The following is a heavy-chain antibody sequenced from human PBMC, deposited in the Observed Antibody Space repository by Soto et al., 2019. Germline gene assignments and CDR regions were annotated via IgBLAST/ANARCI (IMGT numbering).Heavy chain of an antibody. Sequence: PTETLSLTCTVSGDSITSSDFYWGWIRRPPGQGLEWIGTISHNGDTFYNPSLKSRVTISVDTSKNQFSLKLSSVTAADTAVYYCARGALYYDFWSGYPPLDYWGQGTLVTVSS. CDR2: ISHNGDT. CDR1: GDSITSSDFY. J-gene: IGHJ4*02. V-gene: IGHV4-39*07. CDR3: ARGALYYDFWSGYPPLDY. D-gene: IGHD3-3*01.